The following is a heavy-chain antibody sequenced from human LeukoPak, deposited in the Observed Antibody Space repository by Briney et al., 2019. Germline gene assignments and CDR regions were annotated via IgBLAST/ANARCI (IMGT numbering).Heavy chain of an antibody. D-gene: IGHD2-2*01. Sequence: ASVKVSCKTSGYNFTSYGITWVRQAPGQGLEWMGWISPYNGNTIYAQKFQGRVTMTTDTSTTTAYMELRSLTSDDTAVFYCARDKARPVGAEAYWGQGTLVTVSS. J-gene: IGHJ4*02. CDR2: ISPYNGNT. CDR1: GYNFTSYG. CDR3: ARDKARPVGAEAY. V-gene: IGHV1-18*01.